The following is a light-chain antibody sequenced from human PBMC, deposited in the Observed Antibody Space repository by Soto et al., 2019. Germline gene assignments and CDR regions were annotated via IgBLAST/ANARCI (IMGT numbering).Light chain of an antibody. CDR3: QQRSTWPLT. J-gene: IGKJ4*01. Sequence: IVLTQSPGSLSVSPGGRATLSCRASQDISTYLAWYQQKPGQAPRLIIYDTFNRVSGVPDTFSGSGSGTVFTLTISNVAPEDSAIYYCQQRSTWPLTFGGGTKV. V-gene: IGKV3-11*01. CDR2: DTF. CDR1: QDISTY.